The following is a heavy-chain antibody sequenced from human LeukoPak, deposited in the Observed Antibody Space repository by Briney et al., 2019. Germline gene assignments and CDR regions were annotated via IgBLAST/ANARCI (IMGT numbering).Heavy chain of an antibody. D-gene: IGHD1-26*01. CDR2: ITTSDGNT. Sequence: GGSLRLSCAASGFTFSSYTMSWVRQAPGKGLEWVSTITTSDGNTYYADSVKGRFTVSRDNSKNTLFLQMNSLRAEDTAVYYCAKEDHSGSFYYFDYWGQGTLVTVSS. J-gene: IGHJ4*02. CDR1: GFTFSSYT. CDR3: AKEDHSGSFYYFDY. V-gene: IGHV3-23*01.